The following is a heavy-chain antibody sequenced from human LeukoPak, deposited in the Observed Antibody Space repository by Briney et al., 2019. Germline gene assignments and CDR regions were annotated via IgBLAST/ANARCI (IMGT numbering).Heavy chain of an antibody. CDR3: ARVNDYGGNDDAFDI. Sequence: PGGSLRLSCAASGFTFSSYEMNWVRQAPGKGLEWVSYIRSSGSIIFYTDFVKGRVTISRDNAKNSLYVQMNSLRAEDTAVYYCARVNDYGGNDDAFDIWGQGTMVTVSS. CDR1: GFTFSSYE. D-gene: IGHD4-23*01. J-gene: IGHJ3*02. V-gene: IGHV3-48*03. CDR2: IRSSGSII.